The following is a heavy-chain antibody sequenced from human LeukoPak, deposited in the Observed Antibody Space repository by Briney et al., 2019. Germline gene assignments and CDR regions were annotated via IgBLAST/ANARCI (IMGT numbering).Heavy chain of an antibody. J-gene: IGHJ4*02. V-gene: IGHV1-2*02. CDR1: GYTVTGYY. D-gene: IGHD2-15*01. CDR2: INPNSGGT. Sequence: GASVKVSCKASGYTVTGYYMHWVRQAPGQGLEWMGWINPNSGGTNYAQKFQGRVTMTRDTSISTAYMELSRLRYDDTAVYYCARTEQAPHPSSFDYWGKGTLVTVSS. CDR3: ARTEQAPHPSSFDY.